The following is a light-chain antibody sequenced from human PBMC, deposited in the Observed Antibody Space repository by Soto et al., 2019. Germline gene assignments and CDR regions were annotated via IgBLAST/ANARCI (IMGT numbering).Light chain of an antibody. CDR3: QQSYSTPYT. CDR1: QSITSY. J-gene: IGKJ2*01. CDR2: AAS. V-gene: IGKV1-39*01. Sequence: DIQMTQSPSSLSASVADRVTITCRASQSITSYLNWYQQTPGKAPKLLIYAASSLQSGVPSRFSGSGSGTDFTLTISSLQPEDFATYYCQQSYSTPYTFGQGTKLEIK.